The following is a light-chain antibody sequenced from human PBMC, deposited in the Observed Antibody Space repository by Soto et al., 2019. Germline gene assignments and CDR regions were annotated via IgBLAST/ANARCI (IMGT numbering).Light chain of an antibody. V-gene: IGLV1-44*01. CDR3: AAWDDTSSFV. CDR2: TND. Sequence: QSVLTQPPSASGTPGQRGIISCSGGSSNIGRNTVNWYQHLPGTAPRLLIYTNDQRPSGVPDRFSGSKSGTSASLAISGLQSEDEADYYCAAWDDTSSFVFGTGTKLTVL. J-gene: IGLJ1*01. CDR1: SSNIGRNT.